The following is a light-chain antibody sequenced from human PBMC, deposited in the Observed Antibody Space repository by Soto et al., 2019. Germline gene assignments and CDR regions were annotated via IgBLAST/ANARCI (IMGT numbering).Light chain of an antibody. Sequence: QSALTQPASVSGSPGQSITISCTGTSSDIGGYNYVSWYQQYLDKAPKLIIFEVSNRPSGISSRFSASKSGNTASLTITGLQAEDEADYYCSSYTTSNTLIFGGGTKLNVL. CDR3: SSYTTSNTLI. V-gene: IGLV2-14*01. CDR1: SSDIGGYNY. J-gene: IGLJ2*01. CDR2: EVS.